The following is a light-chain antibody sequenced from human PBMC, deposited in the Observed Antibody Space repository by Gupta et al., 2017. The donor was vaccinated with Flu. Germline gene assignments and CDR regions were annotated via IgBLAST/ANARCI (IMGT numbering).Light chain of an antibody. CDR1: GGHSSYA. Sequence: QLVLTLSPSASASLGASVKLTCTLSGGHSSYAIAWHQQQPEKGPRYLMKLNSDGSHTKGDGIPDRFSGSSSGAERYLTISSLQSEDEADYYCQTWGTGIGVFGGGTKLTVL. CDR2: LNSDGSH. CDR3: QTWGTGIGV. J-gene: IGLJ2*01. V-gene: IGLV4-69*01.